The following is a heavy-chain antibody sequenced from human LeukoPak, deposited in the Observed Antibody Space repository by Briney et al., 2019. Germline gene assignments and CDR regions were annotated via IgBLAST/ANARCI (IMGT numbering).Heavy chain of an antibody. Sequence: GGSLRLSCAASGFTFSSYGMHWVRQAPGKGLEWVAVISYDGSNKYYADSVKGRFTISRDNSKNTLYLQMNSLRAEDTAVYYCAKDRSIAAAGKPYYFDYWGQGTLVTVSS. CDR3: AKDRSIAAAGKPYYFDY. V-gene: IGHV3-30*18. J-gene: IGHJ4*02. CDR2: ISYDGSNK. D-gene: IGHD6-13*01. CDR1: GFTFSSYG.